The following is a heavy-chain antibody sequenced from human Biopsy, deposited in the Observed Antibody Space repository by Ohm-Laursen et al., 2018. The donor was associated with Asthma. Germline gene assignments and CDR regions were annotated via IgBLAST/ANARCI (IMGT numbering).Heavy chain of an antibody. Sequence: SLRLSCAASGFTFGDYWMSWVRLVPGKGLEWVANIKHDGTEKNHVGSLKGRFTISRDNAKNSLYLQMNSLRAEDTAVYYCARTFHFWSPYHAEHYQLWGQGTLVTVPS. CDR3: ARTFHFWSPYHAEHYQL. V-gene: IGHV3-7*01. CDR2: IKHDGTEK. D-gene: IGHD3-3*02. CDR1: GFTFGDYW. J-gene: IGHJ1*01.